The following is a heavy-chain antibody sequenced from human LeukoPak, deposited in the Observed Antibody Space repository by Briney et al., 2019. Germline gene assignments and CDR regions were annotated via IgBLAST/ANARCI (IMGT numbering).Heavy chain of an antibody. V-gene: IGHV5-51*01. J-gene: IGHJ4*02. D-gene: IGHD6-13*01. CDR3: ARSSSSSWFTVKYYFDY. Sequence: GESLKISCKGSGYSFTSYWIGWVRQMPGKGLEWMAIIYPGDSDTRYSPSFQGQVTISADKSISTAYLQWSSLKASDTAMYYCARSSSSSWFTVKYYFDYWGQGTLVTVSS. CDR1: GYSFTSYW. CDR2: IYPGDSDT.